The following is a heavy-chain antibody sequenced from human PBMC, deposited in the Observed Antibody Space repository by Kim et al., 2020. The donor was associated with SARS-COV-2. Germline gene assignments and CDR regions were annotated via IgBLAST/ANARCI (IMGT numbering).Heavy chain of an antibody. V-gene: IGHV4-39*01. Sequence: SETLSLTCTVSGGSISSSSYYWGWIRQPPGKGLEWIGSIYYSGSTYYNPSLKSRVTISVDTSKNQFSLKLSSVTAADTAVYYCARLLGSSWYVEYFQHWGQGTLVTVSS. J-gene: IGHJ1*01. D-gene: IGHD6-13*01. CDR2: IYYSGST. CDR1: GGSISSSSYY. CDR3: ARLLGSSWYVEYFQH.